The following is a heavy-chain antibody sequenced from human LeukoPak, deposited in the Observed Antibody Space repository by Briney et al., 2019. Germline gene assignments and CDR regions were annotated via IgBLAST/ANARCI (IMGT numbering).Heavy chain of an antibody. J-gene: IGHJ6*02. V-gene: IGHV4-4*07. CDR1: GGSISGYY. CDR3: ARNIVVVSTYYYYYGMDV. CDR2: IYTSGST. D-gene: IGHD2-2*01. Sequence: PSETLSLTCTGSGGSISGYYWSWIRQPAGKGLEWIGRIYTSGSTNYNPSLKSRVTMSVDTSKNQFSLKLNSVTAADTAVYYCARNIVVVSTYYYYYGMDVWGQGTTVTVSS.